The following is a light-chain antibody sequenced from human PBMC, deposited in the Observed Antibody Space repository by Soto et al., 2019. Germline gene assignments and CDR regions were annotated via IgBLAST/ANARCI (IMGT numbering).Light chain of an antibody. CDR2: ADS. CDR3: QVLDSSTDHVV. J-gene: IGLJ2*01. V-gene: IGLV3-21*02. CDR1: NIGSKR. Sequence: SYELTQPPSVSVVPGQTARITCGGNNIGSKRVHWYQQKPGQAPVLVVYADSDRPSGIPERFSGSNSGNTATLTIRRVEAGDEADYYCQVLDSSTDHVVFGGGTKVTVL.